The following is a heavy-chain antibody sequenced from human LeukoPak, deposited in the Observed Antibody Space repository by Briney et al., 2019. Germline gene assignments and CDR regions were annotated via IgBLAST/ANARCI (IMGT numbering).Heavy chain of an antibody. J-gene: IGHJ4*02. V-gene: IGHV4-4*07. CDR3: AREVSSRYDS. CDR2: IYTSGGT. D-gene: IGHD2-15*01. CDR1: GGPIRNYY. Sequence: PSETLSLTCTVSGGPIRNYYWSWIRQPAGKGLEWIGHIYTSGGTNYNPSLKSRVTMPVDTSKNQFSLTLTSVTAADTAVYYCAREVSSRYDSWGQGTPVTVSS.